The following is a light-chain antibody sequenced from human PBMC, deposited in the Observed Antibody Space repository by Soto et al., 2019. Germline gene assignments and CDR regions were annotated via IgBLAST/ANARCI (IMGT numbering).Light chain of an antibody. J-gene: IGKJ1*01. CDR1: QRMSSN. CDR2: GAS. CDR3: QQYGSSPRT. Sequence: VVLTQSPATLSLSPWERATLSCRASQRMSSNLAWYQQKPGQPPRLLISGASTRATGIPDRFSGSGSGTDFTLTISRLEPEDFAVYYCQQYGSSPRTFGQGTKVDIK. V-gene: IGKV3-20*01.